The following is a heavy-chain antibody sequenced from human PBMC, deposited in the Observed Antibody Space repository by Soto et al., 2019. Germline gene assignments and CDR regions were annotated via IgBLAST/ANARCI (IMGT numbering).Heavy chain of an antibody. D-gene: IGHD1-26*01. V-gene: IGHV4-59*01. CDR3: ARDLSGSYSSYYYYGMDV. J-gene: IGHJ6*02. CDR1: GGSISSYY. Sequence: QVQLQESGPGLVKPSETLSLTCTVSGGSISSYYWSWIRQPPGKGLEWIGYIYYSGSTNYNPSLKSRVTISVDTSKNQFSLKLSSVTAADTAVYYCARDLSGSYSSYYYYGMDVWGQGTTVTVSS. CDR2: IYYSGST.